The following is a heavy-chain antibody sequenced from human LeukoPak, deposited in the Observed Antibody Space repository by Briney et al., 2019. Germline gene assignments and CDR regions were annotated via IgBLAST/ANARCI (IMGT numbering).Heavy chain of an antibody. J-gene: IGHJ6*03. CDR2: IYYSGST. Sequence: ASETLSLTCTVSGGSISSYYWSWIRQPPGKGLEWIGYIYYSGSTNYNPSLKSRVTISVDTSKNQFSLKLSSVTAVDTAVYYCARGRSSMVRGYYYYYMDVWGKGTTVTISS. D-gene: IGHD3-10*01. CDR1: GGSISSYY. CDR3: ARGRSSMVRGYYYYYMDV. V-gene: IGHV4-59*01.